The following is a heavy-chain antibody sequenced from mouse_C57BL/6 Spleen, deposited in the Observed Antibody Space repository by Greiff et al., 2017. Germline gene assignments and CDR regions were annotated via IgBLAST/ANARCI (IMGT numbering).Heavy chain of an antibody. V-gene: IGHV5-17*01. CDR3: ARGGGYLWYFDV. CDR1: GFTFSDYG. J-gene: IGHJ1*03. D-gene: IGHD2-2*01. Sequence: EVKLQESGGGLVKPGGSLKLSCAASGFTFSDYGMHWVRQAPEKGLEWVAYISSGSSTIYYADTVKGRFTISRDNAKNTLFLQMTSLRSEDTAMYYCARGGGYLWYFDVWGTGTTVTVSS. CDR2: ISSGSSTI.